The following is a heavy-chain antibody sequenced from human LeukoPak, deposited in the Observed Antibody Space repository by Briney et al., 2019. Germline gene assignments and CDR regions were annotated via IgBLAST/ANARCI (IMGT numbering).Heavy chain of an antibody. CDR1: GYTFTSYA. J-gene: IGHJ4*02. Sequence: ASVKVSCKASGYTFTSYAMHWVRQAPGQRLEWMGWINAGNGNTKYSQKFQGRVTITRDTSASTAYMELSRLRSDDTAVYYCARAYCGGDCYSALDHWGQGTLVTVSS. V-gene: IGHV1-3*01. D-gene: IGHD2-21*02. CDR3: ARAYCGGDCYSALDH. CDR2: INAGNGNT.